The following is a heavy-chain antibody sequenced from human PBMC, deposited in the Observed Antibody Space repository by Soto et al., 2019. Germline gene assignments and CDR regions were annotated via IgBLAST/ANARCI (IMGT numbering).Heavy chain of an antibody. V-gene: IGHV4-34*01. CDR3: ARLRGRYYYDSSGYQDY. D-gene: IGHD3-22*01. J-gene: IGHJ4*02. CDR1: GGSMSTYY. CDR2: INHSGST. Sequence: SETLSLTCTVSGGSMSTYYWSWIRQPPGKGLEWIGEINHSGSTNYNPSLKSRVTISVDTSKNQFSLKLSSVTAADTAVYYCARLRGRYYYDSSGYQDYWGQGTLVTVSS.